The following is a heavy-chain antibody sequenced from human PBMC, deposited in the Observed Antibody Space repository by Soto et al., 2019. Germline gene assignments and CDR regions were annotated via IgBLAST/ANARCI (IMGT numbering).Heavy chain of an antibody. CDR3: ARTFPSWPGGWYFAL. Sequence: QVQLVQSGAEVKKPGSSVKVSCKASGGTFSSYSINWVRQAPGQGLEWMGGSIPIFGTANYAQKFQGRVTLTADESPSTAHVALSSLTNEDTTVYYSARTFPSWPGGWYFALWGRGTRVTVSS. D-gene: IGHD3-16*01. V-gene: IGHV1-69*01. CDR1: GGTFSSYS. CDR2: SIPIFGTA. J-gene: IGHJ2*01.